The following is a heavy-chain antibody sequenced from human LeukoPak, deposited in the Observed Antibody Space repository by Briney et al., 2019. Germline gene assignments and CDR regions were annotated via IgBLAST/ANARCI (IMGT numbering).Heavy chain of an antibody. D-gene: IGHD3-22*01. Sequence: ASVKVSCKVSGYTLTELSMHWVRQAPGKGLEWMGGFDLEDGETIYAQKFQGRVTMTEDTSTDTAYMELSSLRSEDTAVYYCATEIRYYYDSSGYQTYFDYWGQGTLVTVSS. CDR1: GYTLTELS. CDR3: ATEIRYYYDSSGYQTYFDY. J-gene: IGHJ4*02. CDR2: FDLEDGET. V-gene: IGHV1-24*01.